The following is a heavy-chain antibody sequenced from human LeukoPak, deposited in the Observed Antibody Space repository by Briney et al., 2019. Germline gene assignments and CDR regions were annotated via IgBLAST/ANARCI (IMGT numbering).Heavy chain of an antibody. V-gene: IGHV4-30-4*08. Sequence: SETLSLTCTVSGGSISSGDYYWSWIRQPPGKGLEWIGYIYYSGSTYYNPSLKSRVSISVDTSKNQFSLKLSSVTAADTAVYYCATHYGDYEGTHYYFDYWGQGTLVTVSS. J-gene: IGHJ4*02. D-gene: IGHD4-17*01. CDR3: ATHYGDYEGTHYYFDY. CDR2: IYYSGST. CDR1: GGSISSGDYY.